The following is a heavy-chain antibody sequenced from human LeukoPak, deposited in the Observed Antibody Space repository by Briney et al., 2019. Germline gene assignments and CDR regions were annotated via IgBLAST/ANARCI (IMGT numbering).Heavy chain of an antibody. V-gene: IGHV1-46*01. CDR3: ARDFAAMVTSGFDI. CDR2: INPSGGTT. J-gene: IGHJ3*02. Sequence: GASVKVSCKASGYTFTRYYMHWVRQAPGQGLEWMGMINPSGGTTTYAQKFQGRVTMTRDTSTRTVYMELSSLRSEDTAMYYCARDFAAMVTSGFDIWGQGTMVTVS. D-gene: IGHD5-18*01. CDR1: GYTFTRYY.